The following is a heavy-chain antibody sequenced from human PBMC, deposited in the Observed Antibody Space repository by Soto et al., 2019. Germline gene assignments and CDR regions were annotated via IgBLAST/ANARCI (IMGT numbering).Heavy chain of an antibody. V-gene: IGHV3-33*01. J-gene: IGHJ6*02. Sequence: QVQLVESGGGVVQPGRSLRLSCAASGFNFSSYGMHWIRQAPGKGLEWVALISYDGSNKNYADSVKGRFTISRDNSKNTLYLQMNSLRAEDTAVYYCARPYTSSSSPYYAMDVWGQGTTVTVSS. CDR2: ISYDGSNK. CDR1: GFNFSSYG. CDR3: ARPYTSSSSPYYAMDV. D-gene: IGHD6-6*01.